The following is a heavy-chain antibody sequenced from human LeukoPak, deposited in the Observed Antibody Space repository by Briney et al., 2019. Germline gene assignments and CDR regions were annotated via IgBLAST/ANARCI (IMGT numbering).Heavy chain of an antibody. D-gene: IGHD3-22*01. V-gene: IGHV4-4*07. CDR1: GGSNSHYY. CDR2: LYTGGIT. J-gene: IGHJ3*02. CDR3: ATWSSGYYFDAFDI. Sequence: SETLSLTCTVSGGSNSHYYWNWLRQSAGRRLEWIGRLYTGGITEYNPSLKSRVTMSVDTSKSQFSLEVRSVTAADTALYYCATWSSGYYFDAFDIWGQGTMVTVSS.